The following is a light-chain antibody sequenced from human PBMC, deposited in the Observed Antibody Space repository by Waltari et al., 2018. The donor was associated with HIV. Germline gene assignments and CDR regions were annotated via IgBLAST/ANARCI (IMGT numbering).Light chain of an antibody. V-gene: IGLV2-14*01. CDR2: DVS. J-gene: IGLJ2*01. CDR1: SSDVGGYHY. Sequence: QSALTQPASVSGSPGQSLTISCTGTSSDVGGYHYVSWYQRHPGKAPKLIIYDVSNRPSGVSNRFSGSKSGNTASLTISGLQAEDEADYYCSSYTSSSTLVVFGGGTKLTVL. CDR3: SSYTSSSTLVV.